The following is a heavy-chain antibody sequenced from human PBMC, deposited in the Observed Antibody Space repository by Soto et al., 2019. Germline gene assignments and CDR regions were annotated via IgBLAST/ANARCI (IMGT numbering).Heavy chain of an antibody. J-gene: IGHJ4*02. CDR3: ARVRWEGDHEFGF. CDR2: ISSTGGST. D-gene: IGHD1-26*01. V-gene: IGHV3-23*01. CDR1: GFPYSRHA. Sequence: EVQLLESGGGLVQPGGSLRLSCGASGFPYSRHAMSWVRQAPGRWLEWVSTISSTGGSTFYADSVKGRFTISRDNSNNTLYLQLSSLRVEDTAIYYCARVRWEGDHEFGFWGQGTLVAVSS.